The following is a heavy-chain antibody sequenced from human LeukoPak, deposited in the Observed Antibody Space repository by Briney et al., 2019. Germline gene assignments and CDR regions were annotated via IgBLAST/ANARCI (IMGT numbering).Heavy chain of an antibody. CDR1: GYTFASYD. V-gene: IGHV1-8*01. CDR2: MNPNSGNT. D-gene: IGHD5-24*01. CDR3: ARGWMSRDGYNNDY. Sequence: ASVKVSCKASGYTFASYDINWVRQATGLGLEWMGWMNPNSGNTGYAQKFQGRVTMTRNTSISTAYMELSSLRSEDTAVYYCARGWMSRDGYNNDYWGQGTLVTVSP. J-gene: IGHJ4*02.